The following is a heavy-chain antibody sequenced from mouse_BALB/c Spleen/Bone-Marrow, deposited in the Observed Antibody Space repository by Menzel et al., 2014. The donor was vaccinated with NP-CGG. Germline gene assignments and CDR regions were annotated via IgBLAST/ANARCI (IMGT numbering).Heavy chain of an antibody. CDR1: GYSIXSGYY. CDR3: ARDNLDY. CDR2: ISYDGSN. J-gene: IGHJ2*01. Sequence: EVQLQESGPGLVKPSQSLSLTCSVTGYSIXSGYYWNWIRQFPGNKLEWVGYISYDGSNNYNPSLKNRISITRDTSKNQFFLKLNPVTTEDTATYYCARDNLDYWGQGTTLTASS. V-gene: IGHV3-6*02.